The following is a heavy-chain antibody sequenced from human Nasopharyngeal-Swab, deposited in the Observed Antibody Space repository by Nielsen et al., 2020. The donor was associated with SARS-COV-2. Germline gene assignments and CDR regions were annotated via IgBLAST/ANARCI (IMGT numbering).Heavy chain of an antibody. D-gene: IGHD6-25*01. CDR3: AKGTKGSGGNY. Sequence: GESLKISCAASGFTFRNYGMHWVRQAPGEGLEWVAVIWYDGSKTYYGDSVRGRFTISRDNAENTLSLQMNSLRAEDTAVYYCAKGTKGSGGNYWGQGTLVTVSS. CDR2: IWYDGSKT. V-gene: IGHV3-33*06. CDR1: GFTFRNYG. J-gene: IGHJ4*02.